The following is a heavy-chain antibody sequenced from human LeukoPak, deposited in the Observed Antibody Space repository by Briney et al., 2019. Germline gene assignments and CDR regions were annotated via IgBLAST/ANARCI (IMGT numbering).Heavy chain of an antibody. CDR2: IYSGGST. CDR1: GFTVSSNY. D-gene: IGHD6-19*01. J-gene: IGHJ6*02. V-gene: IGHV3-53*01. Sequence: GGSLKLSCAASGFTVSSNYMSWVRQAPGKGLEWVSVIYSGGSTYYADSVKGRFTISRDNSKNTLYLQMNSLRAEDTAVYYCAREAGYSSGWYFSHGNYYYYGMDVWGQGTTVTVSS. CDR3: AREAGYSSGWYFSHGNYYYYGMDV.